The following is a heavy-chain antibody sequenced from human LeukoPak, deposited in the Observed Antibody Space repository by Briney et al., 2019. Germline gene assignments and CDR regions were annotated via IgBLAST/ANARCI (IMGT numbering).Heavy chain of an antibody. Sequence: SNWYNDYAVSVKSRITINPDTSMNQFSLQLNSVTPEDTAVYYCARGSIAAAGSRDYYGMDVWGQGTTVTVSS. D-gene: IGHD6-13*01. CDR3: ARGSIAAAGSRDYYGMDV. J-gene: IGHJ6*02. V-gene: IGHV6-1*01. CDR2: SNWYN.